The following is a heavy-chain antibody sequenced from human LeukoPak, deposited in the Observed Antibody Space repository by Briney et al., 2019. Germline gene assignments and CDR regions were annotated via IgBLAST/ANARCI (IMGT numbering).Heavy chain of an antibody. D-gene: IGHD2-15*01. CDR2: INPNSGGT. Sequence: ASVKVSCKASGYTFTGYYMHWVRQAPGQGLEWMGWINPNSGGTNYAQKFQGRVTMTRDTSISTAYMELSRLRSDDTAVYYCARGYCSGGSCYPYYCQNMDVWGKGTTVTISS. CDR1: GYTFTGYY. J-gene: IGHJ6*03. CDR3: ARGYCSGGSCYPYYCQNMDV. V-gene: IGHV1-2*02.